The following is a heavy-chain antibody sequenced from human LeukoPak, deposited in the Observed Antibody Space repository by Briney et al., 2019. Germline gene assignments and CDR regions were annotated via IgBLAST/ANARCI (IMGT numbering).Heavy chain of an antibody. CDR3: ARDPPSWDYDFWSGYSFDY. CDR1: GFTFSSYA. D-gene: IGHD3-3*01. Sequence: PGRSLRLSCAASGFTFSSYAMHWVRQAPGKGLEWVAVISYDGSNKYYADSVKGRFTISRDNSKNTLYLQMNSLRAEDTAVYYCARDPPSWDYDFWSGYSFDYWGQGTLVTVSS. V-gene: IGHV3-30-3*01. J-gene: IGHJ4*02. CDR2: ISYDGSNK.